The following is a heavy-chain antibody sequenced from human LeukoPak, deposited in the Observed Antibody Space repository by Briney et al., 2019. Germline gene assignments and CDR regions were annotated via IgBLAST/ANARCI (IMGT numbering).Heavy chain of an antibody. J-gene: IGHJ4*02. V-gene: IGHV3-53*01. CDR2: IYSGGST. CDR3: ASTRPDYYYGSGSYFL. CDR1: GFTVSSNY. Sequence: GGSLRLSCAASGFTVSSNYMSWVRQSPGKGLEWVSVIYSGGSTYYADSVKGRFTISRDNSKNTLYLQMNSLRAEDTAVYYCASTRPDYYYGSGSYFLWGQGTLVTVSS. D-gene: IGHD3-10*01.